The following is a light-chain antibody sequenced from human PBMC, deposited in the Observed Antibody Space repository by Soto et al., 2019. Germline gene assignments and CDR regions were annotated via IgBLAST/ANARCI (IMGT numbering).Light chain of an antibody. CDR2: DAS. V-gene: IGKV3-11*01. CDR3: QQRSNWPPPT. J-gene: IGKJ4*01. CDR1: QSVSSY. Sequence: EIVLPQSPSTLSLSPGERATLSCRASQSVSSYLAWYQQKPGQAPRLLIYDASNRATGIPARFSGSGSGTDFTLTISSLEPEDFAVYYCQQRSNWPPPTFGGGTKWIS.